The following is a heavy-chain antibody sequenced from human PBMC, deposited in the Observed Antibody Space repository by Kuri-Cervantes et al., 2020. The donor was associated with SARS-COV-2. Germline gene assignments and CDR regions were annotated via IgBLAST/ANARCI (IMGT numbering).Heavy chain of an antibody. CDR1: GYTFTTFT. CDR2: INTKTGDP. D-gene: IGHD2-2*02. J-gene: IGHJ5*02. CDR3: AREVRGPVVVPAAINWFDP. Sequence: ASVKVSCKASGYTFTTFTITWVRQAPGQGLEWMGWINTKTGDPTYARDFTGRFVFSLDTSVSTAYLQISSLKAEDTAVYYCAREVRGPVVVPAAINWFDPWGQGTLVTVSS. V-gene: IGHV7-4-1*02.